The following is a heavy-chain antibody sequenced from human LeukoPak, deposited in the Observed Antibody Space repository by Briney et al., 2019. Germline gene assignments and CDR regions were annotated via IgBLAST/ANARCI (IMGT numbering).Heavy chain of an antibody. D-gene: IGHD3-3*01. Sequence: SSVKVSCKASVGTFSSYAISWVRQAPRQGLEWMVGIIPIFGTANYAQKFQGRVTITADEYTSTAYMELSSLRSEDTAVYYCARAFGRSGYEADYYYYMDVWGKGTTVTVSS. CDR1: VGTFSSYA. CDR2: IIPIFGTA. V-gene: IGHV1-69*13. CDR3: ARAFGRSGYEADYYYYMDV. J-gene: IGHJ6*03.